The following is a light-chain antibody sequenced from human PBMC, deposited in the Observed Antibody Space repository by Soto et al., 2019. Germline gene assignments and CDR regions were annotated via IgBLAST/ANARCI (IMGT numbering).Light chain of an antibody. Sequence: QSVLTQPPSVSGSPGQSVTISCTGTSSDVGKYDRVSWYQQPPGTAPKLIIYEVTNRPSGVPARFSGSKSGNTASLTISGLQAEDEDDYYCSSYISTSRYVFGAGTKVTVL. V-gene: IGLV2-18*02. CDR3: SSYISTSRYV. CDR1: SSDVGKYDR. CDR2: EVT. J-gene: IGLJ1*01.